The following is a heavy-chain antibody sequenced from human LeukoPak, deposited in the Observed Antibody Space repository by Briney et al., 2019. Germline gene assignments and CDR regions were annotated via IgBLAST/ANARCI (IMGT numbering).Heavy chain of an antibody. CDR1: GGSFSGYY. Sequence: SETLSLTCAVYGGSFSGYYWSWIRQPPGKGLEWIGEINHSGSTNYNPSLKSRVTISVDTSKNQFSLKLSAVTAADTAVYYCARSRRPPHNYYYYYYMDVWGKGTTVTVSS. J-gene: IGHJ6*03. CDR3: ARSRRPPHNYYYYYYMDV. V-gene: IGHV4-34*01. CDR2: INHSGST.